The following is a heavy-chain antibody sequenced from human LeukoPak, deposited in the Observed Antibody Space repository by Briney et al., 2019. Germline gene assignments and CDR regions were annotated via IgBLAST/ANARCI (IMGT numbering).Heavy chain of an antibody. Sequence: GASVKVSCKASGGTFSSYAISWVRQAPGQGLEWMGGIIPIFGTANYAQKFQGRVTITTDESTSTAYMELSSLRSEDTAVYYCASYSIFGVVIDAFDIWGQGTMVTVSS. CDR3: ASYSIFGVVIDAFDI. D-gene: IGHD3-3*01. CDR2: IIPIFGTA. J-gene: IGHJ3*02. CDR1: GGTFSSYA. V-gene: IGHV1-69*05.